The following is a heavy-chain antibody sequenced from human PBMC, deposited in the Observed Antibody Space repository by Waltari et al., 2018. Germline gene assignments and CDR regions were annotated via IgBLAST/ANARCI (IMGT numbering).Heavy chain of an antibody. D-gene: IGHD1-20*01. CDR2: MNGDGKTT. CDR1: AFPFTSYW. V-gene: IGHV3-74*01. Sequence: VQLVESGGGLVRPRGSLRLSCAASAFPFTSYWMHWVRQAPGKGLVWVARMNGDGKTTKYADDVEGRVNISRDNAKNTLHLQMNSLRAEDTAVYYCARLTVVSNNDYWGQGTMVTVSS. CDR3: ARLTVVSNNDY. J-gene: IGHJ4*02.